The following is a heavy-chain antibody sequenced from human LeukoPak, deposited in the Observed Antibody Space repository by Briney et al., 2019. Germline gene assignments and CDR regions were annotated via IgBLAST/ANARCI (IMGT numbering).Heavy chain of an antibody. CDR3: ARDHQQLGSFDY. J-gene: IGHJ4*02. V-gene: IGHV4-61*08. CDR1: GGSISSGDYY. Sequence: PSETLSLTCTVSGGSISSGDYYWSWIRQPPGKGLEWIGYIYYSGSTNYNPSLKSRVTISVDTSKNQFSLKLSSVTAADTAVYYCARDHQQLGSFDYWGQGTLVTVSS. D-gene: IGHD6-6*01. CDR2: IYYSGST.